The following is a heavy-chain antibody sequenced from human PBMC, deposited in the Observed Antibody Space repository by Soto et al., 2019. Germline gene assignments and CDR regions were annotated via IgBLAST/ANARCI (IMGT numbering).Heavy chain of an antibody. Sequence: VQLVESGGGVVQPGRSLRLSCAASGFTFSSYAMHWVRQAPGKGLEWVAVISYDGSSKYYADSVQGRFTISRDNSKNTLYLQMNSLRPEDTAVYYCASKVSLGYWGQGTLLTVSS. J-gene: IGHJ4*02. CDR2: ISYDGSSK. CDR3: ASKVSLGY. V-gene: IGHV3-30-3*01. CDR1: GFTFSSYA.